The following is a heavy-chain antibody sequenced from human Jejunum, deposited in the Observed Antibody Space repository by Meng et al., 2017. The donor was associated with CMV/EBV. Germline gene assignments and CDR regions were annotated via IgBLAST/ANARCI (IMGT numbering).Heavy chain of an antibody. V-gene: IGHV4-30-4*01. CDR2: IDNRGST. Sequence: HLQESGPGLVGPSQTLSLTCTASGASISSGDFCWSWIRQPPGKGLEYIGYIDNRGSTYYNPSLKSRVTMSMDTSKNQFSLKLTPVTAADTAVYYCARGYSSGWNYFHYWGQGTLVTVSS. J-gene: IGHJ4*02. CDR3: ARGYSSGWNYFHY. D-gene: IGHD6-19*01. CDR1: GASISSGDFC.